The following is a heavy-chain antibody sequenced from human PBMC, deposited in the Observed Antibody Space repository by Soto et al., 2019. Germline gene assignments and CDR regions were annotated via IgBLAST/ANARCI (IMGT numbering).Heavy chain of an antibody. CDR2: ISAYNGNT. CDR3: ARDAGATRYYGMDV. CDR1: GYTFTSYG. J-gene: IGHJ6*02. Sequence: RASVKVSCKASGYTFTSYGISWVRQAPGQGLEWMGWISAYNGNTNYAQKLQGRVTMTTDTSTSTAYMELRSLRSDDTAVYYCARDAGATRYYGMDVWGQGTTVTVSS. D-gene: IGHD1-26*01. V-gene: IGHV1-18*01.